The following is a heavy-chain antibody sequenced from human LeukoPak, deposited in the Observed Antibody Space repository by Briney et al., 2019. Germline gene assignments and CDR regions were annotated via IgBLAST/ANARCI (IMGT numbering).Heavy chain of an antibody. CDR3: ARHSYHPWEFDY. V-gene: IGHV4-39*01. CDR2: IYYSGST. D-gene: IGHD3-16*02. Sequence: PSETLSLTCTVSGGSISSSSYYWGWIRQPPGKGLEWIGSIYYSGSTYYNPSLKSRVTISVDTSKNQFSLKLSSVTAADTAVYYCARHSYHPWEFDYWGQGTLVTVSS. J-gene: IGHJ4*02. CDR1: GGSISSSSYY.